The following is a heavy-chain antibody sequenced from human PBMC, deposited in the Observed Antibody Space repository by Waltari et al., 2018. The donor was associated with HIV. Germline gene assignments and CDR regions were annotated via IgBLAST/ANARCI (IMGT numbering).Heavy chain of an antibody. D-gene: IGHD4-17*01. J-gene: IGHJ6*02. CDR3: ASTVYRGDYYYYGMDV. CDR1: AGPFSHYA. CDR2: IIPIFGST. Sequence: QVQLVQSGAAVKKPGSSVKVSCKSSAGPFSHYAISWVRQAPGHGLEWMGGIIPIFGSTNFAQNFQGRVTITADESTSTAYMELSSLRSEDTAVYYCASTVYRGDYYYYGMDVWGQGTTVTVSS. V-gene: IGHV1-69*13.